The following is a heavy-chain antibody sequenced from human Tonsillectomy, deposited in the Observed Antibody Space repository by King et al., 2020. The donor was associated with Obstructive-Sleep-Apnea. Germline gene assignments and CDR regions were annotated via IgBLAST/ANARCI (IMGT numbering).Heavy chain of an antibody. D-gene: IGHD6-13*01. CDR3: ARQTAAGVLS. J-gene: IGHJ5*02. CDR2: IKQDGSEK. V-gene: IGHV3-7*03. Sequence: VQLVESGGGLVQPGGSLRLSCAASGFTFSNYWMSWVRQAPGKGLEWVANIKQDGSEKYYVDSVKGRFTISRDNAKNSLYLQMNSLRADDTAVYYSARQTAAGVLSWGQGTLVTVSS. CDR1: GFTFSNYW.